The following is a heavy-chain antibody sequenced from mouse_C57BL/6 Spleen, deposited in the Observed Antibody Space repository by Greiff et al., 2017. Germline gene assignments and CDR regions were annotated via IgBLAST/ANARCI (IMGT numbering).Heavy chain of an antibody. CDR2: IDPEDGDT. D-gene: IGHD2-5*01. CDR1: GFYIKDYY. CDR3: TTYSNFFAY. V-gene: IGHV14-1*01. Sequence: VQLQQSGAELVRPGASVKLSCTASGFYIKDYYMHWVKQRPEQGLEWIGRIDPEDGDTEYAPKFQVKATMTTDTSSNTAYLQLSSLTSEDTAVYYCTTYSNFFAYWGQGTLVTVSA. J-gene: IGHJ3*01.